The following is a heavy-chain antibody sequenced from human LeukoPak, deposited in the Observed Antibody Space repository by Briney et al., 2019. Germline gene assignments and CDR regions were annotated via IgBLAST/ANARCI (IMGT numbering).Heavy chain of an antibody. CDR3: AREVVVVPAAGRDYYYYMDV. J-gene: IGHJ6*03. CDR1: GGTFISYA. CDR2: IIPIFGTA. D-gene: IGHD2-2*01. V-gene: IGHV1-69*13. Sequence: SVKVSCKASGGTFISYAISWVRQAPGQGLEWMGGIIPIFGTANYAQKFQGRVTITADESTSTAYMELSSLRSEDTAVYYCAREVVVVPAAGRDYYYYMDVWGKGTTVTVSS.